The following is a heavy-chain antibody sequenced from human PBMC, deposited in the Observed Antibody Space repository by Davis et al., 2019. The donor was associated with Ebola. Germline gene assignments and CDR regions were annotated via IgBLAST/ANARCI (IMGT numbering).Heavy chain of an antibody. V-gene: IGHV6-1*01. CDR3: ARGWLRSAFDQ. D-gene: IGHD5-12*01. CDR1: GGSFSRSGAA. J-gene: IGHJ4*02. Sequence: HSQTLSLTCAISGGSFSRSGAAWTWLRQSPSRGLEWLGRTYYSSKWYNESALSVKSRITISADTAKNQLSLHLNSVTPEDTAVYYCARGWLRSAFDQWGQGTLVTVSS. CDR2: TYYSSKWYN.